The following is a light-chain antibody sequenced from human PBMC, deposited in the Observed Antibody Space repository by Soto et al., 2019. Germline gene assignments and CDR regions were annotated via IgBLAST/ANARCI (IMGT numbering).Light chain of an antibody. J-gene: IGLJ2*01. CDR1: SSDVGDFNY. V-gene: IGLV2-14*03. CDR3: SSYSSSSTHVV. CDR2: DVT. Sequence: QSALTQPASVSGSPGRSVTISCTGSSSDVGDFNYVSWYQHLPGRDPKLIIYDVTNRPSGISYRFSASKSGRTASLTISGLQADDEADYYCSSYSSSSTHVVFGGGTKLTVL.